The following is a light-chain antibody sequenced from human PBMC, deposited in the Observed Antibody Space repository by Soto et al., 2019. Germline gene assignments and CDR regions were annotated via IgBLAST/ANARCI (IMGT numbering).Light chain of an antibody. J-gene: IGLJ1*01. CDR2: RNN. CDR3: AAWDDSLSGL. Sequence: QSVLTQPPSASGTPGQRVTISCSGSSSNIGSNYVYWYQQLPGTAPKLLIYRNNQRPSGVRDRFSGSKSGTSASLAISGLRSEDEADYYCAAWDDSLSGLFGTGTKVTVL. CDR1: SSNIGSNY. V-gene: IGLV1-47*01.